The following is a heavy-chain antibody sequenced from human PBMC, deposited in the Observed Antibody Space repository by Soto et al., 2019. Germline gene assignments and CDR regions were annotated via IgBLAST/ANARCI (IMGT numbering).Heavy chain of an antibody. D-gene: IGHD3-3*01. CDR3: ARDNRVLRFLENWFDP. CDR1: GGTFSSYA. CDR2: IIPIFGTA. V-gene: IGHV1-69*01. Sequence: QVQLVQSGAEVKKPGSSVKVSCKASGGTFSSYAISWVRQAPGQGLEWMGGIIPIFGTANYAQKFQGRVTNTAEESKSRTYMELSSLRSDDTAVYYCARDNRVLRFLENWFDPWGQGTLVTVSS. J-gene: IGHJ5*02.